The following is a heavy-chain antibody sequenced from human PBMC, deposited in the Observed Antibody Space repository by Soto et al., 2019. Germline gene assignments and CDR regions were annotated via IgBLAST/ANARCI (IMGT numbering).Heavy chain of an antibody. J-gene: IGHJ4*02. CDR2: ISYGGGTT. D-gene: IGHD3-22*01. CDR1: EFTFSNYA. Sequence: GGALRLSCAASEFTFSNYAMSWVRQAPGKGREWVSAISYGGGTTYYADSVKGRFTISRDNSKNTLYLQMNSLRAEDTAVYYCAKNPGYYYDSTGYHFDYWGQGTLVTVSS. CDR3: AKNPGYYYDSTGYHFDY. V-gene: IGHV3-23*01.